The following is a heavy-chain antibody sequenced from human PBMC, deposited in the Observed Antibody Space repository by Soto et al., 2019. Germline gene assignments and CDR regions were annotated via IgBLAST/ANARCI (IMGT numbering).Heavy chain of an antibody. V-gene: IGHV4-39*01. CDR3: ASYLLRGDFDFDY. D-gene: IGHD4-17*01. CDR2: IYNSGSA. Sequence: QLQLQESGPGLVKPSETLSLTCTVSGGSISSSTYYWGWIRQPPGKGLEWIGSIYNSGSAYYNPSLKSRVTISVDTSKNQFSLKLSSVTAADTAVYYCASYLLRGDFDFDYWGQGTLVTVSS. CDR1: GGSISSSTYY. J-gene: IGHJ4*02.